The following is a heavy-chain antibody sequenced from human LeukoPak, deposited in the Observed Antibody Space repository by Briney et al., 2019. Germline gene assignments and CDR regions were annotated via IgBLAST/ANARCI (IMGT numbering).Heavy chain of an antibody. V-gene: IGHV1-8*01. CDR1: GYTFTSYD. J-gene: IGHJ4*02. Sequence: GASVKVSCKASGYTFTSYDINWVRQATGQGLEWMGWMNPNSGNTGYAQKFQGRVTMTRNTSISTAYMELSSLRSEDTAVYYCARGGRKVRGVMKYYFDYWGQGTLVTVSS. CDR2: MNPNSGNT. D-gene: IGHD3-10*01. CDR3: ARGGRKVRGVMKYYFDY.